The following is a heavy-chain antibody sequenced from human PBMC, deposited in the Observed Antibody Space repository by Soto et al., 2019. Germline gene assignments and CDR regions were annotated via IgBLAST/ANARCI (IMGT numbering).Heavy chain of an antibody. CDR1: GITFSNCG. CDR2: ISDSGATK. D-gene: IGHD2-15*01. V-gene: IGHV3-48*02. Sequence: EVQLVESGGGLVQPGGSLRLSCAASGITFSNCGMNWVRQTPGKGLEWVSYISDSGATKHYADSVKGRFTISRDNGKDSLYLQMNSLRDEDTAVYFCARCSRNSCYSYGVDVWGQGATVTVSS. J-gene: IGHJ6*02. CDR3: ARCSRNSCYSYGVDV.